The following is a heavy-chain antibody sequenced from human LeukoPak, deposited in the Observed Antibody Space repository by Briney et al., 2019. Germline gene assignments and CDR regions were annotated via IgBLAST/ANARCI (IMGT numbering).Heavy chain of an antibody. D-gene: IGHD1-14*01. V-gene: IGHV3-74*01. CDR1: GFTFSSHL. J-gene: IGHJ4*02. Sequence: QPGGSLRLSGAASGFTFSSHLMHWVRQAQGTGLVWVSSVKSDGTATNYADSVKGRFTISRDNAKNTLYLQMNSLRVEGTAVYYCVRKFATGDWGQGTLVTVSS. CDR3: VRKFATGD. CDR2: VKSDGTAT.